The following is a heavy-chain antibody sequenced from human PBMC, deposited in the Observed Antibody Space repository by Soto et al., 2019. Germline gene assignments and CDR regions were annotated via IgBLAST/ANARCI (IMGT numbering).Heavy chain of an antibody. J-gene: IGHJ4*02. CDR1: GFTFGSCG. CDR3: ATEGAKTTWNFDY. V-gene: IGHV3-23*01. CDR2: VSPHGANT. Sequence: LRLSCVASGFTFGSCGMNWVRQAPGKGLEWVAGVSPHGANTYYADSVRGRFIISRDDSRNTVSLDMNSLRGDDSAVYYCATEGAKTTWNFDYWGQGTVVTAPQ. D-gene: IGHD1-1*01.